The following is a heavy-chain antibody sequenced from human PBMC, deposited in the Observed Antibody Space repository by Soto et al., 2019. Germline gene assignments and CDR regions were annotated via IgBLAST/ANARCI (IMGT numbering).Heavy chain of an antibody. CDR3: ANGPYSTTSAWFDS. D-gene: IGHD6-13*01. CDR2: ISSDGVNK. CDR1: GFTFSSFD. V-gene: IGHV3-30*18. J-gene: IGHJ5*01. Sequence: QVQLVESGGGVVQPGRSLRLSCAASGFTFSSFDMHWVREASGKGLEWVAVISSDGVNKYYAESVRGRFAISRDNSKNTLYLQMNSLRTEDAAVYYCANGPYSTTSAWFDSWGQVPLFTVSS.